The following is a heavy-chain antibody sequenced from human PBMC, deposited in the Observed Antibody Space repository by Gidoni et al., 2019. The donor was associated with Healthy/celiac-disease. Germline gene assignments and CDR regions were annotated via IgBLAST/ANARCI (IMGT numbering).Heavy chain of an antibody. J-gene: IGHJ5*02. Sequence: QVQLVESGGGVVQPGRYLRLSCAASGFTFSSYGMHWVRPAPGKGLEWVAVISYDGSNKYYADSVKGRFTISRDNSKNTLYLQMNSLRAEDTAVYYCAKDPYSYGLNWFDPWGQGTLVTVSS. CDR3: AKDPYSYGLNWFDP. CDR1: GFTFSSYG. D-gene: IGHD5-18*01. CDR2: ISYDGSNK. V-gene: IGHV3-30*18.